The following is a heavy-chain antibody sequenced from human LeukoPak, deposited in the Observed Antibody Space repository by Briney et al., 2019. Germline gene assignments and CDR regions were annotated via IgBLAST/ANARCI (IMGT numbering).Heavy chain of an antibody. CDR2: IGSSGATT. CDR1: GFTFNKFA. J-gene: IGHJ6*02. CDR3: AKVSVGPLSRPTHVALYFGMDV. Sequence: PGGSLRLSCEAFGFTFNKFAMSWVRQAPGKGPEWVSAIGSSGATTFYADSVKGRCTISRDNSKNTVYLEMNSLRAEDTAIYYCAKVSVGPLSRPTHVALYFGMDVWGQGTTVTASS. D-gene: IGHD2-8*01. V-gene: IGHV3-23*01.